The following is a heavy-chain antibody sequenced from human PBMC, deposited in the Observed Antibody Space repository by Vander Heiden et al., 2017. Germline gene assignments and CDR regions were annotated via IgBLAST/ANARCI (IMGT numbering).Heavy chain of an antibody. CDR2: ISYDGSNK. J-gene: IGHJ4*02. CDR3: AKGCASWELPG. Sequence: QVQLVESGGGVVQPGRSLRLSCAASGFTFSSYGMHWVRQAPGKGLEWVAVISYDGSNKYYADSVKGRFTISRDNSKNTLYLQMNSLRAEDTAVYYCAKGCASWELPGWGQGTLVTVSS. V-gene: IGHV3-30*18. D-gene: IGHD1-26*01. CDR1: GFTFSSYG.